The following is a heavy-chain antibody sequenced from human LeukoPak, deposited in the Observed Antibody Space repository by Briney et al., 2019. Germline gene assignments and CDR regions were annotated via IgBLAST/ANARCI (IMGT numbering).Heavy chain of an antibody. Sequence: GASVKVSCKASGYTFNSSYMHWVRQAPGQGLEWMGWINPNSGGTNYAQKFQGWVTMTRDTSISTAYMELSRLRSDDTAVYYCARDDGYSSSHPLTMDVWGQGTTVTVSS. V-gene: IGHV1-2*04. CDR1: GYTFNSSY. J-gene: IGHJ6*02. D-gene: IGHD6-13*01. CDR3: ARDDGYSSSHPLTMDV. CDR2: INPNSGGT.